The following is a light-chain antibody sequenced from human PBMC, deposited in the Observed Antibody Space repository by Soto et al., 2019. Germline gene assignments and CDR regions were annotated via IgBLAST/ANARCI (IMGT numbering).Light chain of an antibody. Sequence: EIGLTQSPVTLPLSPWERATLSCMASQTVSIMYLSWFQQKPGQAPRLFIYGTSTRATGIPVRFSGSGSGTEFTLTISRLEPEDFAVYYCQQYGSSPRTFGQGTKVDIK. V-gene: IGKV3-20*01. J-gene: IGKJ1*01. CDR2: GTS. CDR3: QQYGSSPRT. CDR1: QTVSIMY.